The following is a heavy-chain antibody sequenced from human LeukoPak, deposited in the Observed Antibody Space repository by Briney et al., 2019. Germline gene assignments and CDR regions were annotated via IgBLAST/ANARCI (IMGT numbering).Heavy chain of an antibody. D-gene: IGHD6-19*01. Sequence: SQTLSLTCTVSGGSISSGSYYWSWIRQPAGKGLEWIGRIYTSGSTNYNPSLKSRVTISVDTSKNQFSLKLSPVTAADTAVYYCARYIAVAGLDAFDIWGQGTMVTVSS. CDR1: GGSISSGSYY. V-gene: IGHV4-61*02. CDR3: ARYIAVAGLDAFDI. J-gene: IGHJ3*02. CDR2: IYTSGST.